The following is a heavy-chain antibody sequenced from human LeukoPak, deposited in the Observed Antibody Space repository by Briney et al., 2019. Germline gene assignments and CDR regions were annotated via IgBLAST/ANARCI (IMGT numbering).Heavy chain of an antibody. J-gene: IGHJ6*02. CDR2: INHSGST. V-gene: IGHV4-34*01. CDR3: ARGYYGSGSYSSYGMDV. CDR1: GRSFSGYY. Sequence: SETLSLTCAVYGRSFSGYYWSWIRQPPGKGLEWIGEINHSGSTNYNPSLKSRVTISVDTSKNQFSLKLSSVTAADTAVYYCARGYYGSGSYSSYGMDVWGQGTTVTVSS. D-gene: IGHD3-10*01.